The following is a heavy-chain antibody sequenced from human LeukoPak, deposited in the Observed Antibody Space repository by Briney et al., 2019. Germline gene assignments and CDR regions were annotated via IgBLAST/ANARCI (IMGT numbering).Heavy chain of an antibody. CDR1: GGSISSYY. J-gene: IGHJ4*02. CDR2: IYYSGST. V-gene: IGHV4-59*01. CDR3: ARRNAITVAFDY. D-gene: IGHD1-14*01. Sequence: SETLSLTCTVSGGSISSYYWSWIRQPPGKGLEWIGYIYYSGSTNYNPSLKSRVTISVDTSKNQFSLKLSSVTAADTAVYYCARRNAITVAFDYWGQGTLVTVSS.